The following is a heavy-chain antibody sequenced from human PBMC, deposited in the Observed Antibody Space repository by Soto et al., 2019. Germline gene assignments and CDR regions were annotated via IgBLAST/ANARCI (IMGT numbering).Heavy chain of an antibody. CDR1: GFTFSSYA. J-gene: IGHJ6*03. D-gene: IGHD3-10*01. CDR2: ISGSGGST. CDR3: AKGGVYYYYYMDV. V-gene: IGHV3-23*01. Sequence: GGSLRLSCAASGFTFSSYAMSWVRQAPGKGLEWVSAISGSGGSTYYADSVKDRFTISRDNSKNTLYLQMNSLRAEDTAVYYCAKGGVYYYYYMDVWGKGTTVTVSS.